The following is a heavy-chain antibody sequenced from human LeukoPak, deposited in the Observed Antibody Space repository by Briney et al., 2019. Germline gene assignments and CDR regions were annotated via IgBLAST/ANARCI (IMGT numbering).Heavy chain of an antibody. D-gene: IGHD3-10*01. CDR2: IIPIFGTA. J-gene: IGHJ4*02. CDR3: ARDSGVTMVRGVLYYFDY. Sequence: SVKVSCKVSGYTLTELSMHWVRQAPGQGLEWMGGIIPIFGTANYAQKFQGRVTITADESTSTAYMELSSLRSEDTAVYYCARDSGVTMVRGVLYYFDYWGQGTLVTVSS. V-gene: IGHV1-69*13. CDR1: GYTLTELS.